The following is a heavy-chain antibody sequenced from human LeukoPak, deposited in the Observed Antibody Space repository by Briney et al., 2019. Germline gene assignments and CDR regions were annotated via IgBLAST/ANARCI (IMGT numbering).Heavy chain of an antibody. J-gene: IGHJ4*02. CDR2: IIPIFGTA. V-gene: IGHV1-69*05. D-gene: IGHD3-9*01. CDR3: AGDPLHYDILTGYSETYFDY. Sequence: PSASVKVSCKASGGTFSSHSISWVRQAPGQGLEWMGGIIPIFGTANYAQKFQGRVTITTDESTSTAYMELSSLRSEDTAVYYCAGDPLHYDILTGYSETYFDYWGQGTLVTVSS. CDR1: GGTFSSHS.